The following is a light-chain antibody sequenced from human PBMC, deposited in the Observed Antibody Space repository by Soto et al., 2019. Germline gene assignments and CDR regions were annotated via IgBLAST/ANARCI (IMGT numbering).Light chain of an antibody. Sequence: SYELTQPPSVSVAPGKTARITCGGNNIGSKGVHWDQQKPGQAPVLDIYYNTDRPSGIPERFSGSNSGNTATLTISRVEAGDEAEYYCQVWDSSNDHVIFGGGTKLTVL. V-gene: IGLV3-21*04. CDR3: QVWDSSNDHVI. CDR2: YNT. J-gene: IGLJ2*01. CDR1: NIGSKG.